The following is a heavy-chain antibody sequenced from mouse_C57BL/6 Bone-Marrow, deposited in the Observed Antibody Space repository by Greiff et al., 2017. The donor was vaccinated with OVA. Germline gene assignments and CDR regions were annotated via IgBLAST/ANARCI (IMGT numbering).Heavy chain of an antibody. CDR2: ISNGGGST. D-gene: IGHD2-5*01. V-gene: IGHV5-12*01. J-gene: IGHJ3*01. Sequence: EVKLVESGGGLVQPGGSLKLSCAASGFTFSDYYMYWVRQTPEKRLEWVAYISNGGGSTYYPDTVKGRFTISRDNAKNTLYLHMSRLNSEDTAMYYCARPYYSNCAWFAYWGQGTLVTVSA. CDR1: GFTFSDYY. CDR3: ARPYYSNCAWFAY.